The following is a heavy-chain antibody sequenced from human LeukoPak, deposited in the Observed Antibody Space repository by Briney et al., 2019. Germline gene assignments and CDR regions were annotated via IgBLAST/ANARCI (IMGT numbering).Heavy chain of an antibody. CDR3: AKGAGGFSYYNWFDP. Sequence: PSETLSLTCTVSGGSISSSPYYWGWIRQPPGKGLEWIGSIYYSGTTHYNPSLESRVTISVDTSKNQFSLKLASVTAADTAIYYCAKGAGGFSYYNWFDPWGQGTLVAVSS. V-gene: IGHV4-39*07. CDR1: GGSISSSPYY. D-gene: IGHD5-18*01. CDR2: IYYSGTT. J-gene: IGHJ5*02.